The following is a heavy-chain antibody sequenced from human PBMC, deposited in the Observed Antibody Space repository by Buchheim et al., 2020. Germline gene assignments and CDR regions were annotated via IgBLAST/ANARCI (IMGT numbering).Heavy chain of an antibody. CDR2: TYYRSRWYN. D-gene: IGHD6-19*01. V-gene: IGHV6-1*01. CDR3: ARGVEAVAEEFFQH. CDR1: GDSVSSNSAT. Sequence: QVQLQQSGPGLVKPSQTLSLTCAISGDSVSSNSATWNWIRQSPSRGLEWLGRTYYRSRWYNDYAVSVKSRITIKSETSKNQFSLQLNSVTPEDTAIYYCARGVEAVAEEFFQHWGQGAL. J-gene: IGHJ1*01.